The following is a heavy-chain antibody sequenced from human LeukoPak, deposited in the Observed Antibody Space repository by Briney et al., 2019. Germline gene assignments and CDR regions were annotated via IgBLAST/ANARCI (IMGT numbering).Heavy chain of an antibody. Sequence: PSETLSLTCAVYGGSFSGYYWSWIRQPPGKGLEWIGEINHSGSTNYNPSLKSRVTISVDTSKNQFSLKLSSVTAADTAVYYCAGQSGHSSSWEQLVFDYWGQGTLVTVSS. CDR2: INHSGST. D-gene: IGHD6-13*01. J-gene: IGHJ4*02. CDR3: AGQSGHSSSWEQLVFDY. V-gene: IGHV4-34*01. CDR1: GGSFSGYY.